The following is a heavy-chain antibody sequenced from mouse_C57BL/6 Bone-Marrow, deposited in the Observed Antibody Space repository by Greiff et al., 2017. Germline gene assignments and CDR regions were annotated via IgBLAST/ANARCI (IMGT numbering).Heavy chain of an antibody. CDR2: IDPENGGT. CDR3: TRDYGSSYPAWFAY. Sequence: QVQLQQSGAELVRPGASVTLSCKASGYTFTDYEMHWVKQTPVHGLEWIGAIDPENGGTAYNQKFKGKAILTADKSSSTAYMVLRSLTSEDFAVYYCTRDYGSSYPAWFAYWGQGTLVTVSA. J-gene: IGHJ3*01. CDR1: GYTFTDYE. D-gene: IGHD1-1*01. V-gene: IGHV1-15*01.